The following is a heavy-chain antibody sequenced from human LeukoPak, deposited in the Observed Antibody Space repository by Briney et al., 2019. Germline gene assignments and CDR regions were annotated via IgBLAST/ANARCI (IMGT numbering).Heavy chain of an antibody. D-gene: IGHD6-19*01. CDR3: AREWGLIAVAGGPGY. Sequence: GGSLRLSCAASGFTFSKYGMHWVRQAPGKGLEWVALIWYDGQNKYYADSVKGRFNISRDNSKSILFLQMNGLRAEDTALYFCAREWGLIAVAGGPGYWGQGTPVTVSS. J-gene: IGHJ4*02. V-gene: IGHV3-33*01. CDR1: GFTFSKYG. CDR2: IWYDGQNK.